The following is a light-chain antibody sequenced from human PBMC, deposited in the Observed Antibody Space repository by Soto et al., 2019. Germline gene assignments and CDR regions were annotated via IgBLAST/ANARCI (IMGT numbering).Light chain of an antibody. CDR2: DAS. J-gene: IGKJ1*01. V-gene: IGKV1-5*01. Sequence: DIQMTQSPSTLSASIGDRVTITCRASQSIARGLAWYQQKPGKAPRLLIYDASSLESGVPLRFSGNGSGTEFTLTISSLQPDDFATYYCQQYTLYWTFGQGTKVDI. CDR1: QSIARG. CDR3: QQYTLYWT.